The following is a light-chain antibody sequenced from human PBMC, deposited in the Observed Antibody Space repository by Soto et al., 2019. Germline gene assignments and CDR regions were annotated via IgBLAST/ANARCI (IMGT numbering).Light chain of an antibody. CDR1: SSNIGSTT. J-gene: IGLJ3*02. CDR2: NNN. CDR3: AAWDDSLNGVV. V-gene: IGLV1-44*01. Sequence: QAVVTQPPSASVTPGQRVTIACSGSSSNIGSTTVKWYQQLPGTAPKLLIYNNNQRPSGVPDRFSGSKSGTSASLAISGLQSEDEADYYCAAWDDSLNGVVFGGGTKLTVL.